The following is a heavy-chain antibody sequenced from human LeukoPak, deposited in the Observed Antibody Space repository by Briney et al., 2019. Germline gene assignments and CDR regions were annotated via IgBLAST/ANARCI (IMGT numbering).Heavy chain of an antibody. V-gene: IGHV4-59*01. CDR3: ARGLPSRYYDFWSGYYSPPFDY. Sequence: NPSETLSLTCTVSGGSISSYYWSWIRQPPGKGLEWIGYIYYSGSTNYNPSLKSRVTISVDTSKNQFSLKLSSVTAADTAVYYCARGLPSRYYDFWSGYYSPPFDYWGQGTLVTVSS. J-gene: IGHJ4*02. D-gene: IGHD3-3*01. CDR1: GGSISSYY. CDR2: IYYSGST.